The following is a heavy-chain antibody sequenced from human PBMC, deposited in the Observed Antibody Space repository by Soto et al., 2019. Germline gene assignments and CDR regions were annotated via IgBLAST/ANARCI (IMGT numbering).Heavy chain of an antibody. J-gene: IGHJ4*02. D-gene: IGHD4-17*01. CDR3: ARATVTRTLDY. CDR1: GFTFSNYW. V-gene: IGHV3-74*01. CDR2: LNGDGTST. Sequence: EVQLVESGGDLVQPGGSLRLSCAASGFTFSNYWMHWVRQTPGKGLVYVSRLNGDGTSTNYADSVKGRFTISRDNAKNTLCLQMNSLRAEDTAVYYCARATVTRTLDYWGQGTLVTVSS.